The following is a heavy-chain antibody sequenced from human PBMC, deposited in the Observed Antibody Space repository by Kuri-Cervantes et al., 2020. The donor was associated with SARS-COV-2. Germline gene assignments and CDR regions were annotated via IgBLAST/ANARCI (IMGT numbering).Heavy chain of an antibody. CDR1: GVTFRTYA. CDR2: ISGGGGST. V-gene: IGHV3-23*01. CDR3: ARDYGEQYFDY. D-gene: IGHD4-17*01. Sequence: GESLKISCAVSGVTFRTYAMTWVRQAPGKGLEWVSAISGGGGSTYYADSVKGRFTISRDNSKSTLSLQMDSLRAEDTAVYYCARDYGEQYFDYWGQGTLVTVSS. J-gene: IGHJ4*02.